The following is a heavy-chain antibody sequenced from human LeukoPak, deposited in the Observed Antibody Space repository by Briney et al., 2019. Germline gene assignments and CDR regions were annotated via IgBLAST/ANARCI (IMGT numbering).Heavy chain of an antibody. D-gene: IGHD3-22*01. CDR1: GGTFSSYA. CDR3: ARENYYDSSGYFGYFDY. V-gene: IGHV1-69*05. Sequence: SVKVSCKASGGTFSSYAISWVRQAPGQGLEWMGGIIPIFGTANYAQKFQGRVTITTDESTSTAYMELSSLRSEDTAVYYCARENYYDSSGYFGYFDYWGQGTLVIVSS. J-gene: IGHJ4*02. CDR2: IIPIFGTA.